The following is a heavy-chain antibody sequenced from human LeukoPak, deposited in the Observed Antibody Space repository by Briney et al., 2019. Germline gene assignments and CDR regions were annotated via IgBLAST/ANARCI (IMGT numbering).Heavy chain of an antibody. Sequence: GSSVKVSCKASGGTFSTYAISWVRQAPGQGLEWMGRIIPIFGTANYAQKFQGRVTITADESTSTAYMELSSLRSEDTAVYYCATGPKSMDTAMVQYYFDYWGQGTLVTVSS. D-gene: IGHD5-18*01. J-gene: IGHJ4*02. V-gene: IGHV1-69*15. CDR1: GGTFSTYA. CDR3: ATGPKSMDTAMVQYYFDY. CDR2: IIPIFGTA.